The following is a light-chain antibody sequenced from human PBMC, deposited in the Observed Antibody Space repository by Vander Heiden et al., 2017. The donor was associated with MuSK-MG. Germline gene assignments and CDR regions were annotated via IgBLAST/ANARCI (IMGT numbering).Light chain of an antibody. Sequence: SALTQPPSASGSPGQSVTISGTGTTSDGGGDNYVYWYQHHSGKAPKLLFYEVSKRPSGVPYRFSGSKSGNTASRTVSGRQAEDEADYYCSSYAGSNNVVFGGGTKLTVL. V-gene: IGLV2-8*01. CDR3: SSYAGSNNVV. J-gene: IGLJ2*01. CDR2: EVS. CDR1: TSDGGGDNY.